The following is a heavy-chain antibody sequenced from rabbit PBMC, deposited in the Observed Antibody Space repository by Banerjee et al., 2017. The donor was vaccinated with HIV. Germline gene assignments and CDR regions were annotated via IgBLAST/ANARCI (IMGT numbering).Heavy chain of an antibody. D-gene: IGHD8-1*01. J-gene: IGHJ6*01. V-gene: IGHV1S45*01. CDR1: GFSFSNRYH. CDR3: AKDGGSDYDWAMDL. Sequence: QEQLEESGGDLVKPEGSLTLTCTASGFSFSNRYHMCWVRQAPGKGLEWIACIYAGSGSTYYASWAKGRFTITRSTSLNTVTLKMTSLTAADTATYFCAKDGGSDYDWAMDLWGPGTLVTVS. CDR2: IYAGSGST.